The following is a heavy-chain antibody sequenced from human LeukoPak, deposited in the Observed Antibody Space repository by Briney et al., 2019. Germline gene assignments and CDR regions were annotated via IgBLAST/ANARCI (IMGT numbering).Heavy chain of an antibody. D-gene: IGHD2-21*01. CDR3: ASCGHVDY. CDR1: GFSFSTYA. J-gene: IGHJ4*02. Sequence: PGGSLRLSCAASGFSFSTYAMSWVRQAPGKGLEWVSGVNGNGGSTSYADSVKGRFTIFRDNAMNSLYLQMNSLTAEDTAVYYCASCGHVDYWGQGTLVTVSS. V-gene: IGHV3-23*01. CDR2: VNGNGGST.